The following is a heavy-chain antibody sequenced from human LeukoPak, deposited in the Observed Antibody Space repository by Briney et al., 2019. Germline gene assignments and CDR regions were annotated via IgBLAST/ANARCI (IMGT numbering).Heavy chain of an antibody. J-gene: IGHJ4*02. V-gene: IGHV4-4*07. CDR1: GVSISSYY. CDR3: AREVRSSGYSLDY. Sequence: SETLSLTCTVSGVSISSYYWSWLRQPAGKGLGGCGRIYSSGSTNYNPSLKSRVTMSVDTSKNQFSLKLRSVTAADTAVYYCAREVRSSGYSLDYWGQGTLVTVSS. D-gene: IGHD6-25*01. CDR2: IYSSGST.